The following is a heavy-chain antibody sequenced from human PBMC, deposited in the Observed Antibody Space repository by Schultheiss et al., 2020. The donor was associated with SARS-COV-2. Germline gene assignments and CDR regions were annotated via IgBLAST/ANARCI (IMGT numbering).Heavy chain of an antibody. CDR3: ARDQAETLGYDYVWGSYRHLDY. CDR1: GFTVSSNY. D-gene: IGHD3-16*02. CDR2: IYSGGST. J-gene: IGHJ4*02. Sequence: GGSLRLSCAASGFTVSSNYMSWVRQAPGKGLEWVSVIYSGGSTYYADSVKGRFTISRDNSKNTLYLQMNSLRAEDTAVYYCARDQAETLGYDYVWGSYRHLDYWGQGTLVTVSS. V-gene: IGHV3-66*01.